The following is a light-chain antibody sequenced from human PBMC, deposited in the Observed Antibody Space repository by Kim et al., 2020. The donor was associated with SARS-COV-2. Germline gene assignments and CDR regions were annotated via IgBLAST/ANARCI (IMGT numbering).Light chain of an antibody. CDR2: GAS. V-gene: IGKV3-20*01. J-gene: IGKJ1*01. CDR3: QQFYILPWT. CDR1: QSFSNNY. Sequence: SPGERATLSCRASQSFSNNYLAWYQQRPGQAPKLLIYGASNRATGIPDRFSGSGSGTDFTLTINRLEPEDFVVYFCQQFYILPWTFGRGTKVDIK.